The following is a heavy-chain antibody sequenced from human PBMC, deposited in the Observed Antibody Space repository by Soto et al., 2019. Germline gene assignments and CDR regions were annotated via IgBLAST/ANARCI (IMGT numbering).Heavy chain of an antibody. J-gene: IGHJ6*02. CDR3: ARDPPRPGIAVAGYYYYGMDV. CDR2: INPSGGST. CDR1: GYTFTSYY. D-gene: IGHD6-19*01. Sequence: ASVKVSCKASGYTFTSYYMHWLRQAPGQGLEWMGIINPSGGSTSYAQKFQGRVTMTRDTSTSTVYMELSSLRSEDTAVYYCARDPPRPGIAVAGYYYYGMDVWGQGTTVTVSS. V-gene: IGHV1-46*01.